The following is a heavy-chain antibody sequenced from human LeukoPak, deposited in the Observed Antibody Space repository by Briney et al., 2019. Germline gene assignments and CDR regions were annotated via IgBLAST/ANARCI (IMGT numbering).Heavy chain of an antibody. Sequence: PGGSLRLSCGASGFAFSNQAMGWVRQASGKGLEWVSVISDSGGSTYYADSVKGRFTISRDNSKNTLFLQMNSLRAEDTAVYYCAKDARRTSRWYFFDYWGQGTLVTVSS. CDR1: GFAFSNQA. CDR2: ISDSGGST. D-gene: IGHD6-19*01. CDR3: AKDARRTSRWYFFDY. J-gene: IGHJ4*02. V-gene: IGHV3-23*01.